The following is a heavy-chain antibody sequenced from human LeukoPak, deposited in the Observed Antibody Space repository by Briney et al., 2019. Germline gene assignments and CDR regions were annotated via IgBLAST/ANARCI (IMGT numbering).Heavy chain of an antibody. Sequence: GGSLRLSCTASGLTFGDYAMSWFRQAPGKGLEWVGFIRSKAYGGTTEYAASVKGRFTISRDDSKSITYLQMNSLKTEDTAVYYCTRGGETNYYYDSSGYYPNYWGQGTLVTVSS. CDR1: GLTFGDYA. V-gene: IGHV3-49*03. D-gene: IGHD3-22*01. CDR3: TRGGETNYYYDSSGYYPNY. J-gene: IGHJ4*02. CDR2: IRSKAYGGTT.